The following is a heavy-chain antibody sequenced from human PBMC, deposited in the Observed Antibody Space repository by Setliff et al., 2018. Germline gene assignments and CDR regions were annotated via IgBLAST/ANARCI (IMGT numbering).Heavy chain of an antibody. CDR2: MNPNSGNT. CDR3: ARGGSNYYDSSGYYVLGFMDV. D-gene: IGHD3-22*01. V-gene: IGHV1-8*01. J-gene: IGHJ6*02. CDR1: GYTFTSYD. Sequence: ASVKVSCKASGYTFTSYDINWVRQATGQGLEWMGWMNPNSGNTGYAQKFQGRVTMTRNTSISTAYMELSSLRSGDTAVYYCARGGSNYYDSSGYYVLGFMDVWGRGTTVTVSS.